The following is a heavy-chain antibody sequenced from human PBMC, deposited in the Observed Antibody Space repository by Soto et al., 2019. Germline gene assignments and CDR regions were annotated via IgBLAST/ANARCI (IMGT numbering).Heavy chain of an antibody. CDR2: ISYDGSNK. CDR3: ARDFARFHYYYYGMDV. J-gene: IGHJ6*02. V-gene: IGHV3-30-3*01. D-gene: IGHD3-3*01. Sequence: PGGSLRLSCAASGFTFSSYAMHWVRQAPGKGLEWVAVISYDGSNKYYADSVKGRFTISRDNSKNTLYLQMNSLRAEDTAVYYCARDFARFHYYYYGMDVWGQGTTVTVSS. CDR1: GFTFSSYA.